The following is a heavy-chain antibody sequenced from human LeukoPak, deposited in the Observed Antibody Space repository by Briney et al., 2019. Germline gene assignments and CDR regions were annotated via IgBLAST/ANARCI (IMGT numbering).Heavy chain of an antibody. Sequence: GRSLRLSCAASGFTFDDYAMHWVRQAPGKGLEWVAVISYDGSNKYYADSVKGRFTISRDNSKNTLYLQMNSLRAEDTAVYYCARGGCSSTSCYYMDVWGGGTTVTVSS. V-gene: IGHV3-30*03. J-gene: IGHJ6*03. CDR1: GFTFDDYA. CDR3: ARGGCSSTSCYYMDV. CDR2: ISYDGSNK. D-gene: IGHD2-2*01.